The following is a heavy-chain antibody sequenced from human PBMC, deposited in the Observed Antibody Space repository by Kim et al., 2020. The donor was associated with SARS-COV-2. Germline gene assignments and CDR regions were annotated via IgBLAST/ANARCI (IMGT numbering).Heavy chain of an antibody. CDR1: GFTFDDYG. Sequence: GGSLRLSCAASGFTFDDYGMSWVRQAPGKGLEWVSGINWNGGSTGYADSVKGRFTISRDNAKNSLYLQMNSLRAEDTALYYCARVGNALRGYCSGGSCYLPDYWGQGTLVTVSS. CDR2: INWNGGST. J-gene: IGHJ4*02. D-gene: IGHD2-15*01. CDR3: ARVGNALRGYCSGGSCYLPDY. V-gene: IGHV3-20*04.